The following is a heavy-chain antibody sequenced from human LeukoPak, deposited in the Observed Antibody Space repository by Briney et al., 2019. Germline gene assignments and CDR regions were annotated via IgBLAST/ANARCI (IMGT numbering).Heavy chain of an antibody. Sequence: GGSLRLSCAASGFTVSSYVMSWVRQAPGKGLERVSAISGSGGSTYYADSVKGRFTISRDNSKNTLYLQMNSLRAEDTAVYYCAKLQGSYPLYYLDYWGQGTLVNVSS. CDR3: AKLQGSYPLYYLDY. V-gene: IGHV3-23*01. D-gene: IGHD1-26*01. CDR2: ISGSGGST. CDR1: GFTVSSYV. J-gene: IGHJ4*02.